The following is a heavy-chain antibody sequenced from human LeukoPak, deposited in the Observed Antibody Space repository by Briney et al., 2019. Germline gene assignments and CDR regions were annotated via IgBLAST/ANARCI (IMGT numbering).Heavy chain of an antibody. J-gene: IGHJ3*02. Sequence: SETLSLTCAVYGGSFSGYYWSWIRQPPGKGLEWIGSIYYSGSTYYNPSLKSQVTISVDTSQNQFSLKVSSVTAADTAVYYCARDYGLRRGAFDIWGQGTMVTVSS. D-gene: IGHD4-17*01. V-gene: IGHV4-34*01. CDR3: ARDYGLRRGAFDI. CDR2: IYYSGST. CDR1: GGSFSGYY.